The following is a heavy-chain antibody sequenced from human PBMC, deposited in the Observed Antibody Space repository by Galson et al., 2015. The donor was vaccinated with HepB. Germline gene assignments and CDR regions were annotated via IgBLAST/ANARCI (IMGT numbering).Heavy chain of an antibody. J-gene: IGHJ4*02. CDR2: ITLIFDTT. D-gene: IGHD4-11*01. Sequence: SVKVSCKASGGTLRGYAINWVRQAPGQGLEWMGRITLIFDTTYYAQKFQGRLTITADESTSTAYMELSSLTSEDTAVYYCARGSLTTVRNYFDYWGQGTLVTVAS. CDR3: ARGSLTTVRNYFDY. CDR1: GGTLRGYA. V-gene: IGHV1-69*13.